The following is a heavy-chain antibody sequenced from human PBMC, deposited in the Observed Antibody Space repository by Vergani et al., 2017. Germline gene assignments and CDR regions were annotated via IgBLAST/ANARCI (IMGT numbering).Heavy chain of an antibody. CDR3: ARHATVECLVKLGWSDP. Sequence: QLQLQESGPGLVKPSATLSLTCSVSGASIRSSNYYWGWIRQPPGKGLEWIASIYYSGSTYYNPSLKSRVTISVDTSKNQFSLKLSSVTAADTAVYFCARHATVECLVKLGWSDPWDQGILVTVSS. CDR1: GASIRSSNYY. CDR2: IYYSGST. D-gene: IGHD6-19*01. V-gene: IGHV4-39*01. J-gene: IGHJ5*02.